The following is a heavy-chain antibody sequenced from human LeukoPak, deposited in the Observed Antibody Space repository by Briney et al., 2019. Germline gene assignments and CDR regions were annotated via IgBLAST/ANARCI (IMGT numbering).Heavy chain of an antibody. D-gene: IGHD3-3*01. CDR3: AKSIEGVVRGTYYYYSYMDV. CDR2: ISDKGETT. CDR1: GLTFSSDG. Sequence: GRSLRLSCAASGLTFSSDGMSWVRQAPGKGLEWVAVISDKGETTYYADAVRGRFTISKDNSKKTLYLQMRRLGADATAVYFCAKSIEGVVRGTYYYYSYMDVWGKGTRV. J-gene: IGHJ6*03. V-gene: IGHV3-23*01.